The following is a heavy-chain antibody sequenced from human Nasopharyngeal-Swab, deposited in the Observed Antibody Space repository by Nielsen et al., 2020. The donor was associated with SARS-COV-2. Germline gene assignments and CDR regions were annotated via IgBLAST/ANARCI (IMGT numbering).Heavy chain of an antibody. D-gene: IGHD2-21*02. CDR1: GFTFSSYA. J-gene: IGHJ4*02. CDR2: ISGSGGST. V-gene: IGHV3-23*01. CDR3: AKALLHIVVVTAPGGY. Sequence: GESLKISCAASGFTFSSYAMSWVRQAPGKGLEWVSAISGSGGSTYYADSVKGRFTISRDNSKNTLYLQMNSLSAEDTAVYYCAKALLHIVVVTAPGGYWGQGTLVTVSS.